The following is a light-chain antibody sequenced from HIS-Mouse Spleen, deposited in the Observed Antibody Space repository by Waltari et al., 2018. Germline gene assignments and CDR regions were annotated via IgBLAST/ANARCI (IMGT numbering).Light chain of an antibody. CDR3: QTWGTGIQV. V-gene: IGLV4-69*01. CDR1: SGHSSYA. J-gene: IGLJ2*01. Sequence: QLVLTQSPSASASLGASVKLTCTLSSGHSSYAIAWHQQQPEKGPRYLMKLNSDGSHSKGAGIPGRFSGSSSGAERYLTISSLQSEDEADYYCQTWGTGIQVFGGGTKLTVL. CDR2: LNSDGSH.